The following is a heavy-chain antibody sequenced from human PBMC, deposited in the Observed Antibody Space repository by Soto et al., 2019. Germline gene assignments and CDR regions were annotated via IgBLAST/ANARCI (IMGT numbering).Heavy chain of an antibody. D-gene: IGHD2-15*01. V-gene: IGHV1-69*12. CDR3: ARGDVVTDEYYFYYGMDV. J-gene: IGHJ6*02. CDR1: GGSFTNYA. CDR2: IIPIFGTA. Sequence: QVQLVQSGAEVKKPGSSVKVSCKASGGSFTNYAISWVRQAPGQGLEWMGGIIPIFGTAYYAQKFQGRVTITADESTSTAYMELSSLRFEDTAVYYCARGDVVTDEYYFYYGMDVWGQGTTVTVSS.